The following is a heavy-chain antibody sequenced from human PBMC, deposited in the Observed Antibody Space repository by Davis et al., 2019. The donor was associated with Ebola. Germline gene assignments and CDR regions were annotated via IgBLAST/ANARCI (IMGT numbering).Heavy chain of an antibody. J-gene: IGHJ4*02. V-gene: IGHV3-23*01. CDR3: AKRVPYYFDN. CDR1: GFTFSTYA. Sequence: GESLKISCAGSGFTFSTYAMTWVRQAPGKGLEWVSFILPSGGTTFSADSVKGRFTISRDNSKNTLFLQMNSLRAEDTAVYYCAKRVPYYFDNWGQGTLVTVSS. CDR2: ILPSGGTT.